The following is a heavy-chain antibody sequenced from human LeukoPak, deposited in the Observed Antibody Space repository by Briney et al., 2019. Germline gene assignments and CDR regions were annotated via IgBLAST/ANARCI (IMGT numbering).Heavy chain of an antibody. D-gene: IGHD2-2*03. Sequence: GGSLRLPCAASGFTFSSYTMSWVRQAPGKGLEWVSTITTSDGNTYYADSVKGRFTVSRDNSKNTLFLQMNSLRAEDTAVYYCAKDGGLWISAHWGDSWGRGTLVTVSS. CDR2: ITTSDGNT. CDR1: GFTFSSYT. V-gene: IGHV3-23*01. J-gene: IGHJ4*02. CDR3: AKDGGLWISAHWGDS.